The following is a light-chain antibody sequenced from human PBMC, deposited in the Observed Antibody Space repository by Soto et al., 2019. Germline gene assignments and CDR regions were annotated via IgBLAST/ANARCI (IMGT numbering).Light chain of an antibody. CDR2: AAY. CDR1: QDISNY. CDR3: QQYDNLRLT. J-gene: IGKJ4*01. Sequence: DIQMTQSPSSLSASVGDRVTITCQASQDISNYLNWYQQKPGKAHKLLIYAAYNWQTGVPSRFSRSVSGTDFTFTISSLQAEDIATNYCQQYDNLRLTFGGGTKVEIK. V-gene: IGKV1-33*01.